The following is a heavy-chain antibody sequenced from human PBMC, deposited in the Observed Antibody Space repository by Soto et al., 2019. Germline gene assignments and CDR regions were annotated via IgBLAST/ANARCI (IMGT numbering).Heavy chain of an antibody. Sequence: QVQLVESGGGVVQPGRSLRLSCAASGFTFSSYAMHWVRHAPGKGLEWVAVISYDGSNKYYADSVKGRFTISRDNSKNTLYLQLNSLRLEDTAVYYCARPLWRDDYNWGYFDLWGRGTLVTVSS. CDR2: ISYDGSNK. CDR3: ARPLWRDDYNWGYFDL. V-gene: IGHV3-30-3*01. J-gene: IGHJ2*01. CDR1: GFTFSSYA. D-gene: IGHD4-4*01.